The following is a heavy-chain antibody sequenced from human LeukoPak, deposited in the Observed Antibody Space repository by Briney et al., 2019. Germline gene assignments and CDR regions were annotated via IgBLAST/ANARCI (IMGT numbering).Heavy chain of an antibody. CDR2: INPNSGGT. V-gene: IGHV1-2*02. D-gene: IGHD6-19*01. Sequence: ASVKVSCKASGYTFTGYYMHWVRQAPGQRLEWMGWINPNSGGTNYAQKFQGRVTMTRDTSISTACMELSRLRSDDTAVYYCARPVYSSGWYVDYWGQGTLVTVSS. CDR1: GYTFTGYY. J-gene: IGHJ4*02. CDR3: ARPVYSSGWYVDY.